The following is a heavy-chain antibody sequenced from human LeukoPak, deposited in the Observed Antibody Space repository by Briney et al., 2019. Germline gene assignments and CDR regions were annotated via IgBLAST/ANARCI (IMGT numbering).Heavy chain of an antibody. CDR1: GASTSSYY. V-gene: IGHV4-59*01. Sequence: PSETLSLTCSVSGASTSSYYWSWIRQPPGRGLEWIGYIYYSGSINYNPSLKSRVTISADTSKNQFSLKLTSVTAADTAVYYCARMGDGYNLRYFDYWGQGTLVTVSS. CDR2: IYYSGSI. D-gene: IGHD5-24*01. CDR3: ARMGDGYNLRYFDY. J-gene: IGHJ4*02.